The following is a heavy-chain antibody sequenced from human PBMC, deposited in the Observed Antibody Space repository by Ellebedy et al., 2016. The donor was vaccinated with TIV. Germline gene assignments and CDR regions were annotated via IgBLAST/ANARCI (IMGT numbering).Heavy chain of an antibody. V-gene: IGHV1-3*01. Sequence: ASVKVSCKASGYTFISHAIHWVRQAPGQRLEWMGWINVGNGNTKYSQKFQGRVTITRDTSASTAYIELGSLSSEDTAVYYWAKRMNRFYDCWGQGTLVTVSS. J-gene: IGHJ4*02. CDR3: AKRMNRFYDC. D-gene: IGHD2-15*01. CDR2: INVGNGNT. CDR1: GYTFISHA.